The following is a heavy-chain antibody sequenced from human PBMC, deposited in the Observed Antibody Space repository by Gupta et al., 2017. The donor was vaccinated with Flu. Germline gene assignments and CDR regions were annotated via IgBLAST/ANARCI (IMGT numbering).Heavy chain of an antibody. J-gene: IGHJ4*02. Sequence: VQLVESGGGLVQPGGSLELSCAASGFTFINYEFNWVRQAPGKGLEWLSYINSPGTTIYYADSVKGRFTISRDNAKNSLSLQMNSLRAEDTAVYYCARDRSLYSTGIDYWGQGTLVTVSS. D-gene: IGHD4-4*01. CDR2: INSPGTTI. CDR3: ARDRSLYSTGIDY. CDR1: GFTFINYE. V-gene: IGHV3-48*03.